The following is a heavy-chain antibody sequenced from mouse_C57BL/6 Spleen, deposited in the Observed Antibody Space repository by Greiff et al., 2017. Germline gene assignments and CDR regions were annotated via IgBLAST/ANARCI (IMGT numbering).Heavy chain of an antibody. CDR2: ISYDGNN. Sequence: EVKLMESGPGLVKPSQSLSLTCSVTGYSITSGYYWNWIRQFPGNKLEWLGYISYDGNNNYNPSLKNRITITRNTSKHQFFLKLNSVTTEDTATYYCARGATTVVTHYAMDYWGQGTSVTVSS. D-gene: IGHD1-1*01. CDR1: GYSITSGYY. J-gene: IGHJ4*01. CDR3: ARGATTVVTHYAMDY. V-gene: IGHV3-6*01.